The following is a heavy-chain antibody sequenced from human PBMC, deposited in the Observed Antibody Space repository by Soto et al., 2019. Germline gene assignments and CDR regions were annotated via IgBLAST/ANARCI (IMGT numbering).Heavy chain of an antibody. J-gene: IGHJ4*02. CDR2: IHHSGST. CDR3: ARDQGSHPGD. V-gene: IGHV4-4*02. D-gene: IGHD6-13*01. Sequence: QVQLQESGPGLVRPSGTVSLTCAVSGLSISSDNWWSWVRQPPGQGLERIGEIHHSGSTNYNPSLKSRVTMSVVPSKDLFSLTLNSVTAADTAFYYCARDQGSHPGDWGQGTLVSVSS. CDR1: GLSISSDNW.